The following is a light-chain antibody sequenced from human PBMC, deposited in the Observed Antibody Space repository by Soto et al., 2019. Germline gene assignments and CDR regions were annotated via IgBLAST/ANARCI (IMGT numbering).Light chain of an antibody. J-gene: IGKJ2*01. CDR3: LQYDSYPYS. V-gene: IGKV1-5*01. Sequence: DIQMTQSPSTLSASLGDRVTITCRASQSISSWLAWFQQKPGKAPKLLIYDASNLQTGVPRRFSGSQTGTEFTLTISGLQPDDYASYFCLQYDSYPYSFGQGTKVDIK. CDR2: DAS. CDR1: QSISSW.